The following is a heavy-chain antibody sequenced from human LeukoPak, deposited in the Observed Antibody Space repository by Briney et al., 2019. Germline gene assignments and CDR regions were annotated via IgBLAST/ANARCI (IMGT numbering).Heavy chain of an antibody. V-gene: IGHV3-48*01. CDR3: VGALVAGTTH. Sequence: GGSLRLSCAASGFTFSNYNMNWFRQAPGKGLEWVSYISDTGFSIYYADSVKGRFTISRDNAKNSLSLQMDSLRAEDTAVYYCVGALVAGTTHWGQGTLVTVSS. CDR1: GFTFSNYN. D-gene: IGHD6-19*01. CDR2: ISDTGFSI. J-gene: IGHJ4*02.